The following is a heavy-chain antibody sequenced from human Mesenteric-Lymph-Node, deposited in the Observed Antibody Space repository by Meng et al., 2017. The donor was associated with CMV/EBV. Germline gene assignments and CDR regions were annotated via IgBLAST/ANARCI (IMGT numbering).Heavy chain of an antibody. CDR3: AKDKHDFWSGYFANEAFDI. J-gene: IGHJ3*02. V-gene: IGHV3-23*01. Sequence: GESLKISCAASGFTFSSYAMSWVRQAPGKGLEWVSSISGSGGSTYYADSVKGRFTISRDNSKNTLYLQMNSLRDEDTAMYYCAKDKHDFWSGYFANEAFDIWGQGTMVTVSS. D-gene: IGHD3-3*01. CDR1: GFTFSSYA. CDR2: ISGSGGST.